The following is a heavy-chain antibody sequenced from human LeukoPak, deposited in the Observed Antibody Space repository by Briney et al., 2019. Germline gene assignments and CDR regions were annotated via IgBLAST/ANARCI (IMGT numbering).Heavy chain of an antibody. CDR1: GDSVSSNSAA. J-gene: IGHJ3*02. D-gene: IGHD2-2*01. Sequence: SQTLSLTCAIPGDSVSSNSAAWNWIRQSPSRGLEWLGRTYYRSKWYNDYAVSVKSRITINPDTSKNQFSLQLNSVTPEDTAVYYCASSKKDIVVVPAAPHDAFDIWGQGTMVTVSS. CDR3: ASSKKDIVVVPAAPHDAFDI. V-gene: IGHV6-1*01. CDR2: TYYRSKWYN.